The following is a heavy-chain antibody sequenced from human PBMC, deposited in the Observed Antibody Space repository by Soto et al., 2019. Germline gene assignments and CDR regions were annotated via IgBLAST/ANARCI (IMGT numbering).Heavy chain of an antibody. Sequence: SVKVSCKASGGTFSSYAISWVRQAPGQGLEWMGGIIPIFGTANYAQKFQGRVTITADESTSTAYMELSSLRSEDTAVYYCARGANYYGSGSYYTEWYFDLWGRGTLVTVSS. CDR1: GGTFSSYA. V-gene: IGHV1-69*13. J-gene: IGHJ2*01. CDR2: IIPIFGTA. CDR3: ARGANYYGSGSYYTEWYFDL. D-gene: IGHD3-10*01.